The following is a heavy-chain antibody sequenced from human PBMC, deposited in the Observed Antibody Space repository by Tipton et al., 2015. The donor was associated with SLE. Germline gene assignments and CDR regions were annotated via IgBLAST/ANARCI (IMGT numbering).Heavy chain of an antibody. CDR1: GFTFSSYG. J-gene: IGHJ4*02. CDR3: AKVLEGFWSALGN. Sequence: SGFTFSSYGMHWVRQAPGKGLEWVAFIRYDGSNKYYADSVKGRFTIPRDNSKNTLYLQMNSRRAKDTAVYYGAKVLEGFWSALGNWGQGTLVTVS. CDR2: IRYDGSNK. D-gene: IGHD3-3*01. V-gene: IGHV3-30*02.